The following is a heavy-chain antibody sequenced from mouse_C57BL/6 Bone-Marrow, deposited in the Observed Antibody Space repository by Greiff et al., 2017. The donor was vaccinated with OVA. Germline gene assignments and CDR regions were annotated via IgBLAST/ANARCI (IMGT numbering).Heavy chain of an antibody. CDR2: IDPSDSYT. CDR1: GYTFTSYW. D-gene: IGHD4-1*01. V-gene: IGHV1-59*01. CDR3: ARLTL. Sequence: QVHVKQPGAELVRPGTSVKLSCKASGYTFTSYWMHWVKQRPGQGLEWIGVIDPSDSYTNYNQKFKGKATLTVDTSSSTAYMQLSSLTSEDSAVYYCARLTLWGQGTTLTVSS. J-gene: IGHJ2*01.